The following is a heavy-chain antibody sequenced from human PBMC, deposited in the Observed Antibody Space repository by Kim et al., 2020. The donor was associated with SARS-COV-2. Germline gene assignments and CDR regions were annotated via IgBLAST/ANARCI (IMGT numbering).Heavy chain of an antibody. D-gene: IGHD2-15*01. V-gene: IGHV1-18*01. J-gene: IGHJ4*02. CDR3: AGEGLRGSSFDY. Sequence: NYAQKLQGRVTMTTDTSTSTAYMELRSLRSDDTAVYYCAGEGLRGSSFDYWGQGTLVTVSS.